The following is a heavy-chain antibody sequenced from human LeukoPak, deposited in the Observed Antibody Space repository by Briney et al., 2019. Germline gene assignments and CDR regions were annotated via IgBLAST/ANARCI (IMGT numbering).Heavy chain of an antibody. CDR1: GFTFSNAW. CDR2: IKSKTDGGTT. Sequence: GGSLRLSCAASGFTFSNAWMSWVRQAPGKGLEWVGRIKSKTDGGTTDYAAPVKGRFTISRDDSKNTLYLQMNSLKTEDTAEYHCTTALDMIVVTSPADLDYWGQGTLVTVSS. J-gene: IGHJ4*02. CDR3: TTALDMIVVTSPADLDY. D-gene: IGHD3-22*01. V-gene: IGHV3-15*01.